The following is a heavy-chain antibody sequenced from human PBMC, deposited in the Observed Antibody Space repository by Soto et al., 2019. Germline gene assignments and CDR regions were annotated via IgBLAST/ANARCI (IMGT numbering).Heavy chain of an antibody. Sequence: SETLSLTCTVSGGSICSYYWGWIRQPPGKGLEWIGSIYYSGSTYYNPSLKSRVTISVDTSKNQFSLKLSSVTAADTAVYYCANSYGDYVSYWGQGTLVTVSS. CDR3: ANSYGDYVSY. J-gene: IGHJ4*02. CDR1: GGSICSYY. D-gene: IGHD4-17*01. CDR2: IYYSGST. V-gene: IGHV4-39*01.